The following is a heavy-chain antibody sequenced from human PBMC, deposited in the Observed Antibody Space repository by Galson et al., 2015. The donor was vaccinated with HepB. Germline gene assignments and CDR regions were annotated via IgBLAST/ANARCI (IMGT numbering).Heavy chain of an antibody. Sequence: SVKVSCKASGYTFTSYYMHWVRQAPGQGLEWMGIINPSGGSTSYAQKFQGRVTMTRDTSTSTVYMELSSLRSEDTAVYYCARGIVTMVRGVIVLIYYFDYWGQGTLVTVSS. CDR3: ARGIVTMVRGVIVLIYYFDY. D-gene: IGHD3-10*01. V-gene: IGHV1-46*03. CDR2: INPSGGST. CDR1: GYTFTSYY. J-gene: IGHJ4*02.